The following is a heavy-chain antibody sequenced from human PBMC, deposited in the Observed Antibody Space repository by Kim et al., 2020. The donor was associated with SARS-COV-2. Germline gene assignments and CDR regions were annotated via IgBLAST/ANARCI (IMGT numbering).Heavy chain of an antibody. V-gene: IGHV3-15*01. D-gene: IGHD2-2*01. CDR1: GFTFSNAW. CDR3: TTVVPAATYYMDV. J-gene: IGHJ6*03. CDR2: IKSKTDGGTT. Sequence: GGSLRLSCAASGFTFSNAWMSWVRQAPGKGLEWVGRIKSKTDGGTTDYAAPVKGRFTISRDDSKNTLYLQMNSLKTEDTAVYYCTTVVPAATYYMDVWGKGTTVTVSS.